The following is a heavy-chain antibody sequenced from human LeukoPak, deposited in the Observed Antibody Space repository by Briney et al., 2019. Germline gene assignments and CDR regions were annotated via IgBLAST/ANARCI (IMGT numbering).Heavy chain of an antibody. CDR1: GYTFTDYY. CDR2: INPKNGGT. CDR3: ASGGVAVSGSAIDY. V-gene: IGHV1-2*02. D-gene: IGHD6-19*01. Sequence: ASVKVSCKASGYTFTDYYMHWVRQAPGQGLECMGWINPKNGGTNFAQKFQGRVAMTRDTSISTAYMELSRLTSDDTAVYYCASGGVAVSGSAIDYWGQGTLVTVSS. J-gene: IGHJ4*02.